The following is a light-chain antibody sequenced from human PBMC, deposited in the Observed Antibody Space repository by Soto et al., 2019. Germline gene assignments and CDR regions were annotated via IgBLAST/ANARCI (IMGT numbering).Light chain of an antibody. V-gene: IGKV1-17*01. CDR1: QAIRSY. CDR3: QQLFDSPIT. CDR2: AAS. J-gene: IGKJ5*01. Sequence: DIQMTQSPSSLSASAGDRVTITCRASQAIRSYLGWYQQKPAKAPKRLIYAASSLHSGVPSRFSATVSGTEFSLTITSLQPEDFATYYCQQLFDSPITFGQGTRLEI.